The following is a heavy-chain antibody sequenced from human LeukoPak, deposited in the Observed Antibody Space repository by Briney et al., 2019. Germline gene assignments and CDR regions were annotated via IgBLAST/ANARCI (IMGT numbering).Heavy chain of an antibody. Sequence: PMASVKVSCKASGYTFTGYYMHWVRQAPGQGLEWMGWINPNSGGTNYAQKFQGRVTMTRDTSISTAYMELSRLRSDDTAEYYCAKAAAGSQHSYYYYYYLDVWGTGTTVTISS. CDR3: AKAAAGSQHSYYYYYYLDV. V-gene: IGHV1-2*02. J-gene: IGHJ6*03. CDR2: INPNSGGT. CDR1: GYTFTGYY. D-gene: IGHD6-13*01.